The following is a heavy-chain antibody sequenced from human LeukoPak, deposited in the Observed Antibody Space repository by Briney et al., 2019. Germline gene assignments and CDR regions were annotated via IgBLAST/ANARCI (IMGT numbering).Heavy chain of an antibody. D-gene: IGHD5-24*01. Sequence: SETLSLTCAVYGGSFSSYYWSWIRQPPGKGLEWIGYIYYSGSTNYNPSLKSRVTISVDTSKNQFSLKLSSVTAADTAVYYCARVGGYNGYYFDYWGQGTLVTVSS. CDR3: ARVGGYNGYYFDY. CDR1: GGSFSSYY. CDR2: IYYSGST. V-gene: IGHV4-59*01. J-gene: IGHJ4*02.